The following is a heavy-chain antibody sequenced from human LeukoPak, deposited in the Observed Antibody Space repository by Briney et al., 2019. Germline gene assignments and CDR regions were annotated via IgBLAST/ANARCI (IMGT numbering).Heavy chain of an antibody. Sequence: ASVKVSCKASGYTFSNCGISWVRQAPGQGLEWMGWINPNSGGTNYAQKFQGWVTMTRDTSISTAYMELSRLRSDDTAVYYCARARRYCSGGSCYPEYFQHWGQGTLVTVSS. D-gene: IGHD2-15*01. V-gene: IGHV1-2*04. CDR1: GYTFSNCG. J-gene: IGHJ1*01. CDR3: ARARRYCSGGSCYPEYFQH. CDR2: INPNSGGT.